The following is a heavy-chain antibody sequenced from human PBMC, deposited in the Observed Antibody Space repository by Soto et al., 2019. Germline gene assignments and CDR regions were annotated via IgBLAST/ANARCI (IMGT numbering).Heavy chain of an antibody. D-gene: IGHD6-19*01. CDR3: ARDLSSGWFAY. V-gene: IGHV1-18*01. J-gene: IGHJ4*02. CDR1: GYMFSNYA. Sequence: QVQLVQSGGEVKRPGASVKVSCKASGYMFSNYAILWVRQTPGQGLEWMGWINVYNGNTNYAQKFQGRVTMATDTSTNTVYLDLRSLRSDDTAVYFCARDLSSGWFAYWGQGTLVIVSS. CDR2: INVYNGNT.